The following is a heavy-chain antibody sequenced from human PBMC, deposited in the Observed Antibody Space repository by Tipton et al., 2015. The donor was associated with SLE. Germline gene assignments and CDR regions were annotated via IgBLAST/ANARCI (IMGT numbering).Heavy chain of an antibody. CDR1: GGSISSSSYY. CDR3: ARHDYGDYGYFDY. CDR2: IYYSGST. V-gene: IGHV4-39*01. Sequence: TLSLTCTVSGGSISSSSYYWGWIRQPPGKGLEWIGSIYYSGSTYYNPSLKSRVTISVHTPKNQFSLKLSSVTAADTAVYYCARHDYGDYGYFDYWGQGTLVTVSS. D-gene: IGHD4-17*01. J-gene: IGHJ4*02.